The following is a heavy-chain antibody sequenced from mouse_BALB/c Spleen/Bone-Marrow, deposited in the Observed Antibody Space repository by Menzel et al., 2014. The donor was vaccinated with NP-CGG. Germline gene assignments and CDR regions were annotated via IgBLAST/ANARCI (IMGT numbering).Heavy chain of an antibody. Sequence: EVQLQQSGAELVKPGASVKLSCTASGFNIKDTYMHWVKQRPEQGLEWIGRIDPANGNTKYDPKSQGKAAITADTSSNTAYLQLSILTSEDTAVYYCARNGNYGAWFAYWGQGTLVTVSA. CDR1: GFNIKDTY. CDR3: ARNGNYGAWFAY. CDR2: IDPANGNT. V-gene: IGHV14-3*02. J-gene: IGHJ3*01. D-gene: IGHD2-1*01.